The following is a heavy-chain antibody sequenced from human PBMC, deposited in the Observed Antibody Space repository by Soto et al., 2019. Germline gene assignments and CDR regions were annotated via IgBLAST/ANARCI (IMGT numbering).Heavy chain of an antibody. Sequence: QVQLVESGGGLVKPGGSLRLSCAASVFAFRDYYMTWIRQAPGKGLEYIAHISRSGRYVAYADSVKGRFTISRDNAKDSLFLHMSSLRAEDTAVYYCARTTYTADWYMVDSWGQGTLVTVSS. D-gene: IGHD3-16*01. J-gene: IGHJ4*02. CDR2: ISRSGRYV. CDR3: ARTTYTADWYMVDS. V-gene: IGHV3-11*06. CDR1: VFAFRDYY.